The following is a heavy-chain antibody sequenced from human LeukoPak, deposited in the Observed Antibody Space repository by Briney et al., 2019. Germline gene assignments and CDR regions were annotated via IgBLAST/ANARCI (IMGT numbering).Heavy chain of an antibody. CDR1: GYTFTSYY. D-gene: IGHD3-10*01. V-gene: IGHV1-2*02. CDR2: INPNSGGT. Sequence: ASVKVSCKASGYTFTSYYMHWVRQAPGQGLEWMGWINPNSGGTHYAQKFQGRVTMTTDTSTSTAYMELRSLRSDDTAVYYCASGEWFGELLEFDYWGQGTLVTVSS. J-gene: IGHJ4*02. CDR3: ASGEWFGELLEFDY.